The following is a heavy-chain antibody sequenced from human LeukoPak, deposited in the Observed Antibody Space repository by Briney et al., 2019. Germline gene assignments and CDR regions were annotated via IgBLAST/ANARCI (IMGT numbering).Heavy chain of an antibody. V-gene: IGHV1-24*01. J-gene: IGHJ3*02. CDR1: GYTLTELS. CDR2: FDPEDGET. CDR3: ATDLKGQGYYYDSSGYYGAFDI. D-gene: IGHD3-22*01. Sequence: ASVKVSCKVSGYTLTELSMHWVRQAPGKGLEWMGGFDPEDGETIYAQKFQGRVTMTEDTSTDTAYMELSSLRSEDTAVYYCATDLKGQGYYYDSSGYYGAFDIWGQGTMVTVSS.